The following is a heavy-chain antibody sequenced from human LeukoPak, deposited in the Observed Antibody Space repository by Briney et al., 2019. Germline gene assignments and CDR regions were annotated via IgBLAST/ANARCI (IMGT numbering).Heavy chain of an antibody. V-gene: IGHV3-30*02. Sequence: TAGTLRLSCAASGFTFSSYGMHWVRQAPGKGLEWVAFIRYDGSNKYYADSVKGRFTISRDNSKNTLYLQMNSLRAEDTAVYYCAKDAIDCSSTSCYPGRFDYWGQGTLVTVSS. J-gene: IGHJ4*02. CDR2: IRYDGSNK. CDR1: GFTFSSYG. CDR3: AKDAIDCSSTSCYPGRFDY. D-gene: IGHD2-2*01.